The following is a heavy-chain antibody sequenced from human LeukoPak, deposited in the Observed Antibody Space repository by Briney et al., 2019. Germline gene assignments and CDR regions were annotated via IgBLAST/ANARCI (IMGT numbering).Heavy chain of an antibody. Sequence: PSETLSLTCTVSGGSISSSSYYWGWIRQPPGKGLEWIGSIYYSGSTYYNPSLKSRVTISVDTSKNQFSLKLSSVTAADTAVYYCARHRVPIGDWFDPWGQGTLVTVSS. V-gene: IGHV4-39*01. J-gene: IGHJ5*02. D-gene: IGHD3-16*01. CDR3: ARHRVPIGDWFDP. CDR1: GGSISSSSYY. CDR2: IYYSGST.